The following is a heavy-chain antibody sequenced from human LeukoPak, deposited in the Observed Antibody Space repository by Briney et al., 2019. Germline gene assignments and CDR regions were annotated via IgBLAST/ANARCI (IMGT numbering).Heavy chain of an antibody. J-gene: IGHJ4*02. CDR3: ARDRLGRGVNDY. CDR2: ISSGSSII. Sequence: GGSLRLSCAASGFTFSTYSMNWVRQAPGQGLEWVSYISSGSSIIYYAGSVKGRFTISRDNAKNSLYLQMNSLRAEDTAVYYCARDRLGRGVNDYWGQGTLVTVSS. V-gene: IGHV3-48*01. D-gene: IGHD2-21*01. CDR1: GFTFSTYS.